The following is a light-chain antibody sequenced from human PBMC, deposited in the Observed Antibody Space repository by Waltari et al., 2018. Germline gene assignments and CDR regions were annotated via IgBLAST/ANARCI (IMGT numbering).Light chain of an antibody. Sequence: DVVMTQSPLSLPVTLGQPAAISCKYSQSLVHSNGNTYLQWFQQRPGQSPRRLIYTVSNRESGGPDRFSGIGSGTDFTLKISRVEAEDVGVYYCMQGTHWPYTFGQGTRLDIK. CDR3: MQGTHWPYT. J-gene: IGKJ2*01. CDR2: TVS. V-gene: IGKV2-30*02. CDR1: QSLVHSNGNTY.